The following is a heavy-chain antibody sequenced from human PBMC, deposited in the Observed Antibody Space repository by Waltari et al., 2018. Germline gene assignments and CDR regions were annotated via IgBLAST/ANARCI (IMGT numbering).Heavy chain of an antibody. V-gene: IGHV3-48*01. D-gene: IGHD1-26*01. J-gene: IGHJ4*02. Sequence: EVQLVESGGGLVQPGGSLRLSCAASGFSFSSYGMNWVRQAPGKGLEWVAHISGGGYPIYYADSVKGRFTISRDNAKNSLFLQMNGLRAEDTAVYYCAPMGASRLTWTEWGQGTLVTVSS. CDR2: ISGGGYPI. CDR3: APMGASRLTWTE. CDR1: GFSFSSYG.